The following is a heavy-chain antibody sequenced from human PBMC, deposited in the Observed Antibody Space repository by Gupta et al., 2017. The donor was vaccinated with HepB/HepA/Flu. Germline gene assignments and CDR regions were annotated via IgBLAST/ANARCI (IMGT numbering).Heavy chain of an antibody. CDR2: ITVYSGYT. CDR3: ARGAFGMLDY. V-gene: IGHV1-18*01. D-gene: IGHD3-3*01. Sequence: QIQLVQSGSEVKKSGASVKLSCKTSGYNFSSYSITWVRQAPGQGLEWMGWITVYSGYTTYARKFQDRVTMTTDTSTATSYMDLKNLTSGDTAVYYCARGAFGMLDYWGQGTLVTVPS. J-gene: IGHJ4*02. CDR1: GYNFSSYS.